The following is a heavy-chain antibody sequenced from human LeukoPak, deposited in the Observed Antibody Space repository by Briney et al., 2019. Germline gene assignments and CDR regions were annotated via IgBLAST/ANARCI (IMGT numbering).Heavy chain of an antibody. D-gene: IGHD2-2*01. CDR3: ARRCTSCHHDAFDI. V-gene: IGHV5-51*01. J-gene: IGHJ3*02. Sequence: GESLKISRKGSGYSFTSYWIGWVRQMPGKGLEWMGIIYPGDSDTRYSPSFQGQVTTSADKSISTAYLQWSSLKASDTAMYYCARRCTSCHHDAFDIWGQGTMVTVSS. CDR1: GYSFTSYW. CDR2: IYPGDSDT.